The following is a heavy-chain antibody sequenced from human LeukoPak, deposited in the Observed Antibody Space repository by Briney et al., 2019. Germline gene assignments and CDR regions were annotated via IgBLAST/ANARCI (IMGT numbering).Heavy chain of an antibody. J-gene: IGHJ6*03. D-gene: IGHD3-10*01. Sequence: GGSLRLSCAASGFTFSSYEMNWVRQAPGKGLEWVSAISGSGGSTYYADSVKGRFTISRDNSKNTLYLQMNSLKTEDTAVYYCTSWSYGSGMDYYYMDVWGKGTTVTISS. CDR2: ISGSGGST. CDR3: TSWSYGSGMDYYYMDV. V-gene: IGHV3-23*01. CDR1: GFTFSSYE.